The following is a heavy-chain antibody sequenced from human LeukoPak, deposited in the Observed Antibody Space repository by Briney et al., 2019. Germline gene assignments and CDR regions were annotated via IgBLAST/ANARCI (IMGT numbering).Heavy chain of an antibody. J-gene: IGHJ5*02. V-gene: IGHV3-49*05. Sequence: KPGRSLRLSCTPSGFTFGDYAMSWFRQAPGKGLEGVGFIRVKAYGGTTEYAASVKGKFNISRDDSKSIAYLQMNSLKTEDTAVYYCTRHVGGSGWYLTGWFDPWGQGTLVTVSS. CDR3: TRHVGGSGWYLTGWFDP. CDR2: IRVKAYGGTT. CDR1: GFTFGDYA. D-gene: IGHD6-19*01.